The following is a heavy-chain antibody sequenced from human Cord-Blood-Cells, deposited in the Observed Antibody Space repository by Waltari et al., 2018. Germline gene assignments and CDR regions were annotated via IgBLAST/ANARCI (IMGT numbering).Heavy chain of an antibody. J-gene: IGHJ4*02. D-gene: IGHD6-6*01. Sequence: QVQLVQSGAEVKKPGASVKVSCKASGYTFTGYYMHWVRQAPGQGLEWMGWINPNRGGTNYAQKLQGRVTMTRDTSISTAYMELSRLRSDDTAVYYCARGGYSSSSGYFDYWGQGTLVTVSS. V-gene: IGHV1-2*02. CDR2: INPNRGGT. CDR3: ARGGYSSSSGYFDY. CDR1: GYTFTGYY.